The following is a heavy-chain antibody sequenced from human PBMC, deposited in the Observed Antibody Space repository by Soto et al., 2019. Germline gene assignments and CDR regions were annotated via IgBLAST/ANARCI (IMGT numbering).Heavy chain of an antibody. CDR3: AKDGRHCSGGSCPQGH. V-gene: IGHV1-2*02. J-gene: IGHJ4*02. CDR1: GYTFTGHH. D-gene: IGHD2-15*01. CDR2: INPISGGT. Sequence: AAVKVSCKTSGYTFTGHHIHWVRQAPGQGLEWMGWINPISGGTKYREKFQGRVSITRDKSSSTAYMELSSLTSDDSAVYYCAKDGRHCSGGSCPQGHWGQGTLVTVSS.